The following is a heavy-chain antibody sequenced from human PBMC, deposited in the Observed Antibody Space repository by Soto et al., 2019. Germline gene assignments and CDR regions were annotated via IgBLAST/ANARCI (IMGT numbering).Heavy chain of an antibody. V-gene: IGHV4-59*08. D-gene: IGHD3-10*01. CDR3: ARHNYGSGSTYFDY. CDR1: GGSMSSYY. Sequence: SETLSLTCTVSGGSMSSYYWSWIQQPPGKGLEWIGYIYYSGSTNYNPSLKSRVTISVDTSKNQFSLKLNSMTAADTAVYYCARHNYGSGSTYFDYWGQGTLVTVSS. CDR2: IYYSGST. J-gene: IGHJ4*02.